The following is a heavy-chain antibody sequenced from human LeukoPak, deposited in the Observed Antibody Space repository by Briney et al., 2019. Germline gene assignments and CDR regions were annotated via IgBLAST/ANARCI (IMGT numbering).Heavy chain of an antibody. CDR2: INPNSGGT. V-gene: IGHV1-2*02. CDR3: ARDFLTMEGRNWFDP. CDR1: GYTFTGYY. Sequence: ASVKVSFKASGYTFTGYYMHWVRQAPGQGLEWMGWINPNSGGTNYAQKFHGRVTMTRDTSISTAYMELSRLRSDDTAVYYCARDFLTMEGRNWFDPWGQGTLVTVSS. J-gene: IGHJ5*02. D-gene: IGHD3-10*01.